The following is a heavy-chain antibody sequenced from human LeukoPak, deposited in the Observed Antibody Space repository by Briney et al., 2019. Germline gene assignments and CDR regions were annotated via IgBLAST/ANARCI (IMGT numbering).Heavy chain of an antibody. Sequence: GGSLRLSCAASGFTFSSYWMHWVRQAPGKGLVWVSRINTDGSSTSYAHSVKGRFTISRDNAKNTLYLQMNSLRAEDTAVYYCARAENSGYDYGGPDYWGQGTLVTVSS. J-gene: IGHJ4*02. CDR2: INTDGSST. CDR3: ARAENSGYDYGGPDY. CDR1: GFTFSSYW. D-gene: IGHD5-12*01. V-gene: IGHV3-74*01.